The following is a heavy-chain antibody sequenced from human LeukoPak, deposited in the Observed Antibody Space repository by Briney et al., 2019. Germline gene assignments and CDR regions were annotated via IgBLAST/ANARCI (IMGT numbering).Heavy chain of an antibody. J-gene: IGHJ4*02. CDR2: INSDGSST. D-gene: IGHD2-2*01. Sequence: RGAVPLSFASCVLILSNYRLHGLGQPRGKELAWVSRINSDGSSTRHADSVKGRFTISRDNDQNTLYLQMNSLRAEDTAVYYRAREVVVRAGDYFDYWGRGTLVTVSS. CDR3: AREVVVRAGDYFDY. V-gene: IGHV3-74*01. CDR1: VLILSNYR.